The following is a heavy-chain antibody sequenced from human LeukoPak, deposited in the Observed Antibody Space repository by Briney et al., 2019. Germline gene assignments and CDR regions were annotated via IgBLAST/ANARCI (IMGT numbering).Heavy chain of an antibody. J-gene: IGHJ4*02. V-gene: IGHV1-2*02. CDR1: GYTFTGYY. CDR3: ARRSIAAAGIYYFDY. Sequence: GASVKVSCKASGYTFTGYYMHWVRQAPGQGLEWMGWINPNSGGTNYAQKFQGRVTMTRDTSISTAYMELSRLRSDDTAVYYCARRSIAAAGIYYFDYWGQGTLVTVSS. CDR2: INPNSGGT. D-gene: IGHD6-13*01.